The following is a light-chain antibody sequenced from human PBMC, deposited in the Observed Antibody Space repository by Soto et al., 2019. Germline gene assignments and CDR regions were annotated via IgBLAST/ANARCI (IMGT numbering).Light chain of an antibody. V-gene: IGKV3-20*01. CDR1: QSVSSSF. J-gene: IGKJ1*01. CDR3: QQYDSSPCT. CDR2: GAS. Sequence: EIVLTQSPGTLSLSPGERATLSCRASQSVSSSFLAWYQQKPGQAPRLLIYGASSRATGIPDRFSGSGSGTDFTLTISRLEPEDFAVYYCQQYDSSPCTFGQGTKVEIK.